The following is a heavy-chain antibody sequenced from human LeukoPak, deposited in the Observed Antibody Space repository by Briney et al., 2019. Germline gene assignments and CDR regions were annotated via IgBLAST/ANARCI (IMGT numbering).Heavy chain of an antibody. D-gene: IGHD3-22*01. V-gene: IGHV3-23*01. Sequence: GGSLRLSCAASGFTFSSYGMHWVRQAPGKGLEWVSAISGSGGSTYYADSVKGRFTISRDNSKNTLYLQMNSLRAEDTAVYYCGGSGWDYYDSSGYYGAFDIWGQGTMVTVSS. CDR2: ISGSGGST. J-gene: IGHJ3*02. CDR1: GFTFSSYG. CDR3: GGSGWDYYDSSGYYGAFDI.